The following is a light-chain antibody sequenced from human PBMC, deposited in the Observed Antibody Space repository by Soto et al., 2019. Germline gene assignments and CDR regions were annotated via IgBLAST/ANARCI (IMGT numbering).Light chain of an antibody. CDR2: DAS. CDR3: QHRSIWPVS. V-gene: IGKV3-11*01. J-gene: IGKJ5*01. Sequence: EIVLAQSPATLAFSPGERATLSCRASRSVSSYLAWYQQKPGQAPRLLIFDASNRATGIPARFSGSGSATDFTLTISSLEPEDFAVYYCQHRSIWPVSFGQGTRLEIK. CDR1: RSVSSY.